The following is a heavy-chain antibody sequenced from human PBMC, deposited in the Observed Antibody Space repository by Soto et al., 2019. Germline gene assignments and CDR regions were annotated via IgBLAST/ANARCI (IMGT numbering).Heavy chain of an antibody. J-gene: IGHJ3*02. V-gene: IGHV3-23*01. CDR1: VFTFSSYA. Sequence: GGSLRLSFAASVFTFSSYAITWVRQAPGKGLEWVPTISGGGDGAFYADSVKGHFTISRDNYKNTVYLEMNSLRAEDTAIYYCAKNGPCSLISYCSGYRCHYAIDMGGLATRIAVAS. CDR3: AKNGPCSLISYCSGYRCHYAIDM. CDR2: ISGGGDGA. D-gene: IGHD2-15*01.